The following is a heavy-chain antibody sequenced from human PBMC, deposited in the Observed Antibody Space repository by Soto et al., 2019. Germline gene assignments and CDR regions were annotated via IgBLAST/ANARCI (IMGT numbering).Heavy chain of an antibody. D-gene: IGHD6-6*01. CDR3: AREHHGSWP. Sequence: PGGSLRLSCAASGFTVSSNYMSWLRQAPGKGLEWVSMVYAGGPTLYADSLKGRVTVSIDNSKNTMYLQMNSLRDEDTAVYYCAREHHGSWPWGQGIVVTVSS. CDR1: GFTVSSNY. J-gene: IGHJ5*02. V-gene: IGHV3-66*01. CDR2: VYAGGPT.